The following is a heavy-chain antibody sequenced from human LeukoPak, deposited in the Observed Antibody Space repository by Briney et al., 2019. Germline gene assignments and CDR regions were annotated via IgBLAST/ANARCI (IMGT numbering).Heavy chain of an antibody. CDR1: GGSISGYY. V-gene: IGHV4-59*01. CDR3: AREGKDYDILTGYVLSWFDP. J-gene: IGHJ5*02. CDR2: IDYSGST. Sequence: SETLSLTCTVSGGSISGYYWSWIRQPPGKGLEWIGYIDYSGSTNYNPSLKSRVTISVDTSKNQFSLKLSSVTAADTAVYYCAREGKDYDILTGYVLSWFDPWGQGTLVTVSS. D-gene: IGHD3-9*01.